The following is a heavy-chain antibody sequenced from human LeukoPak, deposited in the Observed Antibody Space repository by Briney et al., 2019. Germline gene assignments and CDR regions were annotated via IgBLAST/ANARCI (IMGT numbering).Heavy chain of an antibody. V-gene: IGHV1-69*04. Sequence: ASVKVSCKASGGTFSSYAISWVRQAPGQGLEWMGRIIPILGIANYAQKFQGRVTITADKSTSTAYMELSSLRSEDTAVYYCAREASDSSGYYYNQQIDYWGQGTLVTVSS. J-gene: IGHJ4*02. CDR1: GGTFSSYA. D-gene: IGHD3-22*01. CDR2: IIPILGIA. CDR3: AREASDSSGYYYNQQIDY.